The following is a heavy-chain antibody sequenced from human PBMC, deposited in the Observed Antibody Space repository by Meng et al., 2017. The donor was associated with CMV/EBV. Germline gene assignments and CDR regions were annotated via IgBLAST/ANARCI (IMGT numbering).Heavy chain of an antibody. Sequence: GGSLRLSCAASGFTFSSYGMHWVRQAPGKGLEWVAFIQYDGSNKYYADSVKGRFTISRDNSKNTLYLQMNSLRAEDTAVYYCARFVPAADYWGQGTLVTVSS. V-gene: IGHV3-30*02. CDR1: GFTFSSYG. CDR3: ARFVPAADY. D-gene: IGHD2-2*01. CDR2: IQYDGSNK. J-gene: IGHJ4*02.